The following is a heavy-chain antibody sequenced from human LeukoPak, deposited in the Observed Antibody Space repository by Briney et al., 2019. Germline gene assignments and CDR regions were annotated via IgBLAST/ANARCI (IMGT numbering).Heavy chain of an antibody. V-gene: IGHV1-69*13. D-gene: IGHD3-22*01. Sequence: SVKVSCKASGGTFSSYAISWVQQAPGQGLEWMGGIIPIFGTANYAQKFQGRVTITADESTSTAYMELSSLRSEDTAVYYCASSTTTYYYDSSGYNFDYWGQGTLVTVSS. J-gene: IGHJ4*02. CDR1: GGTFSSYA. CDR2: IIPIFGTA. CDR3: ASSTTTYYYDSSGYNFDY.